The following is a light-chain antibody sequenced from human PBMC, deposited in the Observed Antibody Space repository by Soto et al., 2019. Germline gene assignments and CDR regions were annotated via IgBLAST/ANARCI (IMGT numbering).Light chain of an antibody. Sequence: QSRLTQPRSVSGSPGQSVTISCTGTSSDVGGYNYVSWYQQHPGKAPKLMIYDVSKRPSGVPDRFSGSKSGNTASLTISGLQAEHEADYYCCSYAGSYTLYVFGPGTKVTVL. V-gene: IGLV2-11*01. CDR3: CSYAGSYTLYV. CDR2: DVS. J-gene: IGLJ1*01. CDR1: SSDVGGYNY.